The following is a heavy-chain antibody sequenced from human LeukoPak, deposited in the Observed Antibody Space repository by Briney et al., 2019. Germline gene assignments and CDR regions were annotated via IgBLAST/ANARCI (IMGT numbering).Heavy chain of an antibody. D-gene: IGHD3-3*01. Sequence: GGSLRLSCAASGFTFSNAWMSWVRQAPGKGLEWVANIKQDGSEKYYVDSVKGRFTISRDNAKNSLYLQMNSLRAEDTAVYYCARVGYDFWSGQEGAEYYFDYWGQGTLVTVSS. V-gene: IGHV3-7*01. J-gene: IGHJ4*02. CDR1: GFTFSNAW. CDR3: ARVGYDFWSGQEGAEYYFDY. CDR2: IKQDGSEK.